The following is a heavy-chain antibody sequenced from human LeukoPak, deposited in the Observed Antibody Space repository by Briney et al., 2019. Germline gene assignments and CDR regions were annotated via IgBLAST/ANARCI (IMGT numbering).Heavy chain of an antibody. CDR1: GGTFSSYA. D-gene: IGHD2-2*01. J-gene: IGHJ6*02. CDR2: IIPIFGTA. CDR3: ATALLGYCSSTSCYAYYYYGMDV. V-gene: IGHV1-69*13. Sequence: GASVKVSYKASGGTFSSYAISWVRQAPGQGLEWMGGIIPIFGTANYAQKFQGRVTITADESTSTAYMELSSLRSEDTAVYYCATALLGYCSSTSCYAYYYYGMDVWGQGTTVTVSS.